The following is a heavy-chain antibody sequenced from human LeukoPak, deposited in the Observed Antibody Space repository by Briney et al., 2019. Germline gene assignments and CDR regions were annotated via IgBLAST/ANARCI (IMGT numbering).Heavy chain of an antibody. Sequence: ASVKVSCKASGYTFTGYYMHWVRQAPGQGLEWMGWINPNSGGTNYAQKFQGRVTMTRSTSISTAYMELSSLRSEDTAVYYCARGWGSSSYYYYYYYYGMDVWGQGTTVTVSS. V-gene: IGHV1-2*02. D-gene: IGHD6-13*01. CDR2: INPNSGGT. CDR1: GYTFTGYY. J-gene: IGHJ6*02. CDR3: ARGWGSSSYYYYYYYYGMDV.